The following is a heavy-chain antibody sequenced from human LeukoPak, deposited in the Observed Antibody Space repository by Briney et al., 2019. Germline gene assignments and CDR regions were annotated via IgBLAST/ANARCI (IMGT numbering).Heavy chain of an antibody. CDR2: VIPIVGIT. J-gene: IGHJ5*02. Sequence: SVKVSCKASGGTLSSYPISWVRQAPGQGLEWMGRVIPIVGITNYVQKFQGRVTLTTDISTNTAYMELSGLTFDDTAMYYCARSVASPDAGRGNWFDPWGQGTLVTVSS. D-gene: IGHD3-10*01. CDR1: GGTLSSYP. CDR3: ARSVASPDAGRGNWFDP. V-gene: IGHV1-69*02.